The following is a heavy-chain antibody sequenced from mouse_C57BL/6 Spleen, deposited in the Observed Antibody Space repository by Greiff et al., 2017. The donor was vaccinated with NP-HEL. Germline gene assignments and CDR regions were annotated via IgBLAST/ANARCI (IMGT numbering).Heavy chain of an antibody. CDR3: ARTYYSNYLAY. J-gene: IGHJ3*01. D-gene: IGHD2-5*01. CDR2: INPNNGGT. Sequence: VHVKQSGPELVKPGASVKIPCKASGYTFTDYNMDWVKQSHGKSLEWIGDINPNNGGTIYNQKFKGKATLTVDKSSSTAYMELRSLTSEDTAVYYCARTYYSNYLAYWGQGTLVTVSA. CDR1: GYTFTDYN. V-gene: IGHV1-18*01.